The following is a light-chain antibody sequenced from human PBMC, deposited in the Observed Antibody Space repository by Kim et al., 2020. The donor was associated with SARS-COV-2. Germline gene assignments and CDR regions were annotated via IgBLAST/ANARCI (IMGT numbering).Light chain of an antibody. V-gene: IGKV1-27*01. Sequence: ASVGNRVTITGRASQDIANSLAWYQKKPGKVPQVLIYAASTLQSGVPSRFSGSGSGTEFTLTIGSLQTEDVATYYCQKYNSAPWTFGPGTKVDIK. CDR2: AAS. J-gene: IGKJ1*01. CDR1: QDIANS. CDR3: QKYNSAPWT.